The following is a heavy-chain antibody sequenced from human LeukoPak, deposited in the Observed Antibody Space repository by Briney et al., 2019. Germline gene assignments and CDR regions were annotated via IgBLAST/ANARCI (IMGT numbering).Heavy chain of an antibody. CDR1: GFTFSSNA. V-gene: IGHV3-23*01. CDR2: IEGSNDNT. D-gene: IGHD2-15*01. J-gene: IGHJ4*02. Sequence: GGSLRLSCAASGFTFSSNAMSWVRQAPGKGLEWVSAIEGSNDNTHYADSVKGRFTVSRAISKNTLYLQMNSLRAEDTAIYYCAKDLLRWSFDYWGQGTLVTVSS. CDR3: AKDLLRWSFDY.